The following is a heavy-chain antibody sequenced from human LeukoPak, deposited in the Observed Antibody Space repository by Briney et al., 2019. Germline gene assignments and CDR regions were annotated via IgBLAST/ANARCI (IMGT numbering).Heavy chain of an antibody. Sequence: GGSLRLSCAASGFTFSSYAMHWVRQAPGKGLEWVAVLSYDGGNKYYADSVKGRFTISRDNSKNTLYLQMNSLRAEDTAVYYCARGYCSSTSCYGPWYYYYYGMDVWGQGTTVTVSS. CDR1: GFTFSSYA. J-gene: IGHJ6*02. V-gene: IGHV3-30-3*01. CDR2: LSYDGGNK. D-gene: IGHD2-2*01. CDR3: ARGYCSSTSCYGPWYYYYYGMDV.